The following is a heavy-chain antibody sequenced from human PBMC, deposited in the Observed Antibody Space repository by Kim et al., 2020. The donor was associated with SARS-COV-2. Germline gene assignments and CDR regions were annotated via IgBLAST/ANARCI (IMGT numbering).Heavy chain of an antibody. CDR1: GFTFSSYG. D-gene: IGHD2-2*01. CDR2: ISYDGSNK. J-gene: IGHJ6*02. V-gene: IGHV3-33*05. CDR3: ARATGDIVVVPDASEYYGMAV. Sequence: GGSLRLSCAASGFTFSSYGMHWVRQAPGKGLEWVAVISYDGSNKYYADSVKGRFTISRDNSKNTLYLQMNSLRAEDTAVYYCARATGDIVVVPDASEYYGMAVWGQGTLVTVSS.